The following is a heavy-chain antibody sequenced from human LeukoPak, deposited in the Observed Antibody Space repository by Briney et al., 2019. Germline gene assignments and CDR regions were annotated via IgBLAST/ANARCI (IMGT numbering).Heavy chain of an antibody. CDR3: ARGLLGYCSSTSCGGCWFDP. D-gene: IGHD2-2*01. CDR2: INHSGST. CDR1: GGTFSGYY. J-gene: IGHJ5*02. V-gene: IGHV4-34*01. Sequence: SETLSLTCAVYGGTFSGYYWSWIRQPPGKGLEWIWEINHSGSTNYNPSPKSRVTISVDTSKNQISLTLSSVTAADTAVYYWARGLLGYCSSTSCGGCWFDPWGQGTLVTVSS.